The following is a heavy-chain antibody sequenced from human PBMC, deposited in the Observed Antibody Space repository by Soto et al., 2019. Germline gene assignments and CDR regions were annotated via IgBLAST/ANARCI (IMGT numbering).Heavy chain of an antibody. D-gene: IGHD2-15*01. CDR3: AKDIVVVVAATLGYYYGMDV. CDR2: ISGSGGST. J-gene: IGHJ6*02. CDR1: GFTFSSYA. Sequence: PGGSLRLSCAASGFTFSSYAMSWVRQAPGKGLEWVSAISGSGGSTYYADSVKGRFTISRDNSKNTLYLQMNSLRAEDTAVYYFAKDIVVVVAATLGYYYGMDVWGQGTTVTVSS. V-gene: IGHV3-23*01.